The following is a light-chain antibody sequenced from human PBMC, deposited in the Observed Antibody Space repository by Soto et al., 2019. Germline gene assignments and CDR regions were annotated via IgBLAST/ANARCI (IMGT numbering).Light chain of an antibody. CDR3: GAWDSSLTTYV. CDR2: DSD. CDR1: GSNIGRNY. J-gene: IGLJ1*01. Sequence: QSVLPQPPSVSAAPGQKVTISCSGTGSNIGRNYVSWYQQFPGTVPKLLIYDSDNRPSGIPDRFSASKSGTSATLAITGLQTGDEAEYDCGAWDSSLTTYVFGRGTKLTVL. V-gene: IGLV1-51*01.